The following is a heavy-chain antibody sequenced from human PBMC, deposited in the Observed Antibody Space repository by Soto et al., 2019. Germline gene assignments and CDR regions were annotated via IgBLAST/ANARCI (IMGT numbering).Heavy chain of an antibody. D-gene: IGHD4-4*01. CDR2: ISYDGSNK. J-gene: IGHJ6*03. CDR1: GFTFSSYA. V-gene: IGHV3-30-3*01. CDR3: ARDWIYSNYASHFFYMDV. Sequence: GGSLRLSCAASGFTFSSYAMHWVRQAPGKGLERVAVISYDGSNKYYADSVKGRFTISRDNSKNTLYLQMNSLRAEDTAVYYCARDWIYSNYASHFFYMDVWGKGTTVTVSS.